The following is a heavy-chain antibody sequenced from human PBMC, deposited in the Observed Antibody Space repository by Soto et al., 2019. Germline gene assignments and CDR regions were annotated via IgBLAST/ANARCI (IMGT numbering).Heavy chain of an antibody. V-gene: IGHV4-34*01. CDR3: ARGRDYGDYKVRVALDP. CDR1: GGSFSGYY. J-gene: IGHJ5*02. D-gene: IGHD4-17*01. CDR2: INHSGST. Sequence: ETLSLTCAVYGGSFSGYYWSWIRQPPGKGLEWIGEINHSGSTNYNPSLKSRVTISVDTSKNQFSLKLSSVTAADTAVYYCARGRDYGDYKVRVALDPWGQGTLVTVS.